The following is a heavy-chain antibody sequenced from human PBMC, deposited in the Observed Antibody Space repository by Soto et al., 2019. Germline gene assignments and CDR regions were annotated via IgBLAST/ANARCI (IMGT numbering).Heavy chain of an antibody. D-gene: IGHD3-10*01. CDR1: GFTFSSYA. V-gene: IGHV3-23*01. CDR3: AKSCMVRGVTGNYYYGMDV. CDR2: ISGSGGST. J-gene: IGHJ6*02. Sequence: PGGSLRLSCAASGFTFSSYAMSWVRQALVKGLEWVSAISGSGGSTYYADSVKGRFTISRDNSQNTLYLQMNSLRAEDTAVYYCAKSCMVRGVTGNYYYGMDVWGQGTTVTVSS.